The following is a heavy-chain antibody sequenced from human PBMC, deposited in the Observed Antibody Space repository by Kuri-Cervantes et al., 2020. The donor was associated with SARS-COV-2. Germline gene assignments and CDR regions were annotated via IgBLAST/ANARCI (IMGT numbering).Heavy chain of an antibody. CDR2: IDWDDDK. J-gene: IGHJ4*02. CDR1: GFSLTTSGMC. V-gene: IGHV2-70*11. Sequence: SGPTLVKPTQTLTLTCTLSGFSLTTSGMCVAWIRQPPGKALEWLARIDWDDDKYYSTSLRTRLTISKDTSKNQVVLTMTNMDPVDTATYYCARIQATTVIADFWGQGTLVTVSS. D-gene: IGHD4-11*01. CDR3: ARIQATTVIADF.